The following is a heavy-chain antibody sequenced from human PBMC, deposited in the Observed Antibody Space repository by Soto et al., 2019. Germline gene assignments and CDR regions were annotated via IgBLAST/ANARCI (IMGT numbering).Heavy chain of an antibody. CDR1: GGSISSYY. V-gene: IGHV4-59*01. Sequence: SETLSLTCTVSGGSISSYYWSWIRQPPGKGLEWIWYIYYSGSTNYNPSLKSRVTISVDTSKNHFSLKLSSVTAADTAVYYCARGVSDNGYSSSWYYFDYWGQGTLVTVSS. CDR3: ARGVSDNGYSSSWYYFDY. J-gene: IGHJ4*02. CDR2: IYYSGST. D-gene: IGHD6-13*01.